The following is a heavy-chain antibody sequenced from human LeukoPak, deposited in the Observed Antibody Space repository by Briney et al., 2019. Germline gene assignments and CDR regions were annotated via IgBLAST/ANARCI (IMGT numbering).Heavy chain of an antibody. J-gene: IGHJ4*02. V-gene: IGHV4-4*07. D-gene: IGHD3-9*01. CDR3: ARDGYYDILTGYGDYFDY. CDR2: IYTSGST. CDR1: GGSISSYY. Sequence: SETLSLTCTVSGGSISSYYWSWIRQPAGKGLEWIGRIYTSGSTNYNPSLKSRVTMSVDTSKNQFSLKLSSVTAADTAVYYCARDGYYDILTGYGDYFDYWGQGTLVTVSS.